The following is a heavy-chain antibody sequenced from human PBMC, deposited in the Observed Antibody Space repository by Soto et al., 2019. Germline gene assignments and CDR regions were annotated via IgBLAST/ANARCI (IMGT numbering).Heavy chain of an antibody. CDR1: GYTFSTSG. CDR2: ISTYNGDT. V-gene: IGHV1-18*01. D-gene: IGHD2-15*01. J-gene: IGHJ4*02. CDR3: ARVYCSGGGCYGIDY. Sequence: GASVKVSCKASGYTFSTSGMSWLRQAPGQGLEWMGWISTYNGDTNDAPKFQDRVTMTSDTSTSTVYMELSSLRSEDTAVYYCARVYCSGGGCYGIDYWGQGTLVTVSS.